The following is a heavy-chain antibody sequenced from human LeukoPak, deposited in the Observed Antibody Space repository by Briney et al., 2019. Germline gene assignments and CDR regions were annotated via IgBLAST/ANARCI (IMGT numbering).Heavy chain of an antibody. V-gene: IGHV4-39*01. CDR2: IYYSGST. Sequence: SETLSLTCTVSGGSISSSSYYWGWIRQPPGKGLEWIGSIYYSGSTYYNPSLKSRVTISVDTSKNQFFLKLSSVTAADTAVYYCARLHYDFWSGFRPSIKYYFDYWGQGTLVTVSS. D-gene: IGHD3-3*01. CDR3: ARLHYDFWSGFRPSIKYYFDY. CDR1: GGSISSSSYY. J-gene: IGHJ4*02.